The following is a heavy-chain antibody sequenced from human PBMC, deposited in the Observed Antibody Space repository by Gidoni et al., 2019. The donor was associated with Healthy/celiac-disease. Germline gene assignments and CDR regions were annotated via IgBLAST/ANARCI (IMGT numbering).Heavy chain of an antibody. V-gene: IGHV3-21*01. CDR3: ARDTLSGWSTNWFDP. D-gene: IGHD6-19*01. CDR2: ISISSSYI. J-gene: IGHJ5*02. Sequence: EVQLVESGGGLVKPGGSMRLSCASSGLPFSSYSMNWVRPAPGKGLEWVSAISISSSYIYYADSVKGRFTISRDNAKNSLYLQMNSLRAEDTAVYYCARDTLSGWSTNWFDPWGQGTLVTVSS. CDR1: GLPFSSYS.